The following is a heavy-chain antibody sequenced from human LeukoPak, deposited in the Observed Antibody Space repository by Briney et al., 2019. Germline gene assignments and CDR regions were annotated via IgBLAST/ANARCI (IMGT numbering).Heavy chain of an antibody. Sequence: GGSLRLSCAVSGFTFSDYYMSWIRQAPGKGLEWVSYISSSSSYTNYADSVKGRFTISRDNAKNSLYLQMNSLRAEDTAVYYCARDIRGGYDDGYYFDYWGQGTLVTVSS. J-gene: IGHJ4*02. CDR1: GFTFSDYY. CDR3: ARDIRGGYDDGYYFDY. CDR2: ISSSSSYT. V-gene: IGHV3-11*05. D-gene: IGHD5-12*01.